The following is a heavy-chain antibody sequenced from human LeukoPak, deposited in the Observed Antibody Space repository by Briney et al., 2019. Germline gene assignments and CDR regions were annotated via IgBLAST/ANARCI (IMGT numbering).Heavy chain of an antibody. CDR2: INHSGST. Sequence: TSETLSLTCAVYGGSFSGYYWSWLRQPPGKGLEWIGEINHSGSTNYNPSLKSRITISVDTSKNQFSLKLISVTAADTAVYYCARKPSNRGGFHWGQVTLVTVSS. V-gene: IGHV4-34*01. D-gene: IGHD2-2*01. CDR1: GGSFSGYY. CDR3: ARKPSNRGGFH. J-gene: IGHJ4*02.